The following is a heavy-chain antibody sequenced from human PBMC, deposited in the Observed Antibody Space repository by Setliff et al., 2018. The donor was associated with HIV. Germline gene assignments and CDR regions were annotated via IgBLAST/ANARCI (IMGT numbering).Heavy chain of an antibody. J-gene: IGHJ3*02. V-gene: IGHV3-66*02. CDR3: ARPHSRSYRHAFDI. CDR1: TISTLSVSLNY. CDR2: IYGDDST. D-gene: IGHD6-13*01. Sequence: GESLKISCAASTISTLSVSLNYMSWVRQAPGKGLEYVSIIYGDDSTYYADSVKGRFTIYRDNSENTLYLHMSSLRAEDTAVYYCARPHSRSYRHAFDIWGQGTMVTVSS.